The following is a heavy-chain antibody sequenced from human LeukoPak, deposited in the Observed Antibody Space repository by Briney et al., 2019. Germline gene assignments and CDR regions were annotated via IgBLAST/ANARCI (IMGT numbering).Heavy chain of an antibody. Sequence: GGSLRLSCEASGFTFRDYWMTWVRQASGKGLEWVANVKQDGTEKFYVDSVKGRFTISRDNGKNSLYLQMNSLRVEDTAIYYCARAGGTSWADYWGQGTLVTVSS. CDR2: VKQDGTEK. CDR1: GFTFRDYW. CDR3: ARAGGTSWADY. V-gene: IGHV3-7*01. D-gene: IGHD6-13*01. J-gene: IGHJ4*02.